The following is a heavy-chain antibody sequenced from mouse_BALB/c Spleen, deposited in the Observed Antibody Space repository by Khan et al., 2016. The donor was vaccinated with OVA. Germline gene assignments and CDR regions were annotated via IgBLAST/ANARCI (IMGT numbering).Heavy chain of an antibody. V-gene: IGHV2-6-1*01. CDR2: IWSDGTT. J-gene: IGHJ4*01. Sequence: VQLQESGPGLVAPSQSLSITCTISGFSLTNYGVHWVRQPPGKCLEWLAVIWSDGTTTYDSALKSRLTISKDNSKSQAFLKMDRLQTDDTAMHFCAKQPYFHYYVMDYWGQGTSGTVSS. D-gene: IGHD2-10*01. CDR1: GFSLTNYG. CDR3: AKQPYFHYYVMDY.